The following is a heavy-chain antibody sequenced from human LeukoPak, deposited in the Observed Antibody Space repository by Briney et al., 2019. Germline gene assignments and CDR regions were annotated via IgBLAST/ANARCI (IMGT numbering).Heavy chain of an antibody. CDR1: GFTVSSNY. V-gene: IGHV3-66*01. CDR2: IYSGGST. D-gene: IGHD2-2*01. CDR3: ARVVVVPAAPEDSWYFDL. Sequence: PGGSLRLSCAASGFTVSSNYMSWVRQAPGKGLAWVSVIYSGGSTYYADSVKGRFTISRDNSKNTLYLQMNSLRAEDTAVYYCARVVVVPAAPEDSWYFDLWGRGTLVTVSS. J-gene: IGHJ2*01.